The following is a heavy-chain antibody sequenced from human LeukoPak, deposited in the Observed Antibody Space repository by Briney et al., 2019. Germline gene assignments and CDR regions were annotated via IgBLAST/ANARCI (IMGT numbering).Heavy chain of an antibody. CDR3: ATDDYGAYLFDY. CDR1: GFTFSSYA. CDR2: ISCGGGST. D-gene: IGHD4-17*01. V-gene: IGHV3-23*01. Sequence: GGSLRLSCAASGFTFSSYAMSWVRQAPGKGLEWVSAISCGGGSTYYADSVKGRFTISRDNSENTLYLQMNSLRAEDTAVYYCATDDYGAYLFDYWGQGTLVTVSS. J-gene: IGHJ4*02.